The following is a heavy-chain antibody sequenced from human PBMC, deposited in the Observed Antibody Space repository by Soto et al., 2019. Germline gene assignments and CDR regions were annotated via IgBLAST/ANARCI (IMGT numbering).Heavy chain of an antibody. V-gene: IGHV4-31*03. J-gene: IGHJ4*02. D-gene: IGHD1-26*01. CDR3: ARNYSNSYVFGY. CDR1: GGSINSVGNY. Sequence: QVQLQESGPGLVKPSQTLSLTCTVSGGSINSVGNYWSWTRQHPGKGLEWIGKLLYTESTSYNPSLKSRVNISVDTSKNQFSLKLNSVTAADTAVYYCARNYSNSYVFGYWGQGTLVTVSS. CDR2: LLYTEST.